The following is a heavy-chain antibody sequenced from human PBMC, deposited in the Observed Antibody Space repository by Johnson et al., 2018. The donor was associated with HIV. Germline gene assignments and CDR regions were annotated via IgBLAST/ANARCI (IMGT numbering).Heavy chain of an antibody. D-gene: IGHD3-3*01. CDR3: ARDFFRLLDAFDI. Sequence: EVLLLESGGGLVQPGGSLRLSCAASGFTFSSYWMSWVRQAPGKGLEWVANIKQDGSEKYYVDSVKGRFTISRDNAKNSLYLQMNSLRAEETAVYYCARDFFRLLDAFDIWGQGTMVTVSS. CDR1: GFTFSSYW. V-gene: IGHV3-7*01. CDR2: IKQDGSEK. J-gene: IGHJ3*02.